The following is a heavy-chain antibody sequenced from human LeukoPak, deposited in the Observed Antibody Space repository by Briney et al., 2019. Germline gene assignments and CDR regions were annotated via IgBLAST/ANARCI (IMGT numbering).Heavy chain of an antibody. V-gene: IGHV3-23*01. CDR2: ISGSGGST. D-gene: IGHD3-22*01. CDR3: AKQGDSSGYYYFDY. J-gene: IGHJ4*02. Sequence: HAGGSLRLSCAASGFTFSSYAMSWVRQAPGKGLEWVSAISGSGGSTHYADSVKGRFTISRDNSKNTLYLQMNSLRAEDTAVYYCAKQGDSSGYYYFDYWGQGTLVTVSS. CDR1: GFTFSSYA.